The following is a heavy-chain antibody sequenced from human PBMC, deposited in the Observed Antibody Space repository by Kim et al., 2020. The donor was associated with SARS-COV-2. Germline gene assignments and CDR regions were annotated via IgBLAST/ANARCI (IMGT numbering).Heavy chain of an antibody. V-gene: IGHV4-39*01. J-gene: IGHJ4*02. D-gene: IGHD5-12*01. Sequence: SETLSLTCTVSGGSISSSSYYWGWIRQPPGKGLEWIGSIYYSGSTYYNPSLKSRVTISVDTSKNQFSLKLSSVTAADTAVYYCARKTGMSRDGYNPFDYWGQGTLVTVSS. CDR1: GGSISSSSYY. CDR2: IYYSGST. CDR3: ARKTGMSRDGYNPFDY.